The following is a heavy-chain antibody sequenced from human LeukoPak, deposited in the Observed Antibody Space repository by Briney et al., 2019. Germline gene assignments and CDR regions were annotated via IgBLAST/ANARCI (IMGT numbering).Heavy chain of an antibody. CDR2: LSAYNGNT. J-gene: IGHJ6*03. V-gene: IGHV1-18*01. D-gene: IGHD3-3*01. CDR3: ARDLGVVNYYYYYMDV. CDR1: GYTFTSYG. Sequence: ASVKVYCKASGYTFTSYGISWVRQAPGQGLEWMGWLSAYNGNTNYAQKLQGRVTMTTDTSTSTAYMELRSLRSDDTAVYYCARDLGVVNYYYYYMDVWGKGTTVTISS.